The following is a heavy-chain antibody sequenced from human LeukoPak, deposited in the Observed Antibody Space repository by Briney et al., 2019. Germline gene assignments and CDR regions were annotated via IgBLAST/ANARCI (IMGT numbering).Heavy chain of an antibody. CDR1: GYSFTSYW. CDR3: ARHVFGGTYFFDY. J-gene: IGHJ4*02. CDR2: IDPSDSYS. D-gene: IGHD3-3*01. V-gene: IGHV5-10-1*01. Sequence: GESLKISCKAYGYSFTSYWISWVRQMPGKGLEWMGRIDPSDSYSVYSPSFQGHITTSADKSISSVYLQWNSLKASDTAIYYCARHVFGGTYFFDYWGQGTVVTVSS.